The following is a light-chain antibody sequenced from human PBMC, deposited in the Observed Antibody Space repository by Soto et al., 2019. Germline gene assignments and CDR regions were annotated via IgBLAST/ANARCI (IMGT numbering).Light chain of an antibody. CDR1: QSIRKS. CDR2: AAS. V-gene: IGKV1-39*01. CDR3: QQSGDTPPWT. J-gene: IGKJ1*01. Sequence: DIQMTQSPSSLAASVGDRVIITCRASQSIRKSLNWYQHKPGKVPTLLIYAASTLQSGVPSRFSGSGSGTEFTLTITSLQPEDFATYFCQQSGDTPPWTFGQGTKVEIK.